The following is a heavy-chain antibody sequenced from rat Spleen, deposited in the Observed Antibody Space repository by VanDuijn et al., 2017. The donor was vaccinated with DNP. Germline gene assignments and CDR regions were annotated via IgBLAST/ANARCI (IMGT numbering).Heavy chain of an antibody. CDR1: GFTFSNYY. J-gene: IGHJ2*01. Sequence: EVQLVESGGGLVQPGRSIKLSCATSGFTFSNYYMAWVRQAPAKGLEWVASITTGGGYTYYRDSVKGRFTISRDNAKSTLYLQMDSLGSDDTATYYCATRGEGIIHWGQGLMVTVSS. V-gene: IGHV5-25*01. CDR3: ATRGEGIIH. CDR2: ITTGGGYT. D-gene: IGHD1-11*01.